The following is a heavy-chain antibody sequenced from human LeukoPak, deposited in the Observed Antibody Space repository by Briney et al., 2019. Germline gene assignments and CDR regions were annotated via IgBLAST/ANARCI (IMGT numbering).Heavy chain of an antibody. Sequence: PSQTLSLTCTVSGGSISSGGYYWSWIRQHPGKGLEWIWYNYYSGSTYSNPSLKSRVTISVDTSKNQFSLKLSSVTAADTAVYYCARELRGWPLDYWGQGTLVTVSS. CDR1: GGSISSGGYY. CDR3: ARELRGWPLDY. D-gene: IGHD6-19*01. V-gene: IGHV4-31*03. J-gene: IGHJ4*02. CDR2: NYYSGST.